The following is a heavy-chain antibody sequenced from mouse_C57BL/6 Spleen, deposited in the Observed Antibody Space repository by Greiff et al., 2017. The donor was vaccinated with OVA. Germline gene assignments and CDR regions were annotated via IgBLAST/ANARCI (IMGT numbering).Heavy chain of an antibody. Sequence: VQLQQSGPELVKPGASVKISCKASGYAFSSSWMNWVKQRPGKGLEWIGRIYPGDGDTNYNGKFKGKATLTADKSSSTAYMQLSSLTSEDSAVYYCARGGFITTVVGDYWGQGTTLTVSS. CDR2: IYPGDGDT. D-gene: IGHD1-1*01. V-gene: IGHV1-82*01. J-gene: IGHJ2*01. CDR3: ARGGFITTVVGDY. CDR1: GYAFSSSW.